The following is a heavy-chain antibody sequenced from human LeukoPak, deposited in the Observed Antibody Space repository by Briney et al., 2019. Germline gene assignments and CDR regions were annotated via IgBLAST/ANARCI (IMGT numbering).Heavy chain of an antibody. J-gene: IGHJ5*02. V-gene: IGHV3-23*01. Sequence: GGSLRLSCAASGFTFSSYAMSWVRQAPGKGLEWVSGISGSGGSTYYADSVKGRFTISRDNSKNTLYLQMNSLRAEDTAVYYCAKESGSSRIGGLNWFDPWGQGTLVIVSS. CDR2: ISGSGGST. CDR3: AKESGSSRIGGLNWFDP. CDR1: GFTFSSYA. D-gene: IGHD2-2*01.